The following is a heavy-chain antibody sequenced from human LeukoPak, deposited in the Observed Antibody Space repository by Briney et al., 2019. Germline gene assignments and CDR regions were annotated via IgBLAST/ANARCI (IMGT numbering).Heavy chain of an antibody. CDR1: GYTFTGHY. Sequence: ASVKVSCKASGYTFTGHYMHWVRQAPGQGLEWMGRINPNSGGTNYAQKFQGRVTMTRDTSISTAYMELSRLRSDDTAVYYCARGMWDDLIFDYWGQGTLVTVSS. J-gene: IGHJ4*02. CDR2: INPNSGGT. D-gene: IGHD3/OR15-3a*01. CDR3: ARGMWDDLIFDY. V-gene: IGHV1-2*06.